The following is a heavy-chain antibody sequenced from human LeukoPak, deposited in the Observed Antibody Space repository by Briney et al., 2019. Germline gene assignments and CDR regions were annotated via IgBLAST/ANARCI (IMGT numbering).Heavy chain of an antibody. Sequence: GGSLRLSXAXXXFTFSYYTMSWVRQAPGKGLEWVSSISSTGSSIYYADSVKGRFTISRGNAKNSLYLQMSSLRVEDTAVYYCARDDVAWNDVHWFDPWGQGTLVTVSS. D-gene: IGHD1-1*01. CDR2: ISSTGSSI. V-gene: IGHV3-21*01. J-gene: IGHJ5*02. CDR1: XFTFSYYT. CDR3: ARDDVAWNDVHWFDP.